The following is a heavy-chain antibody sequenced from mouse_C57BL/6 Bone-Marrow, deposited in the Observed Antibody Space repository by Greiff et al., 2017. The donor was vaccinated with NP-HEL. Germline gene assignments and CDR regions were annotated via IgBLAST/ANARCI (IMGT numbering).Heavy chain of an antibody. Sequence: EVMLVESEGGLVQPGSSMKLSCTASGFTFSDYYMAWVRQVPEKGLEWVANINYDGSSTYYLDSLKSRFIISRDNAKNILYLQMSSLKSEDTATYYCARGSYYGSSLDYWGQGTTLTVSS. D-gene: IGHD1-1*01. CDR1: GFTFSDYY. CDR2: INYDGSST. CDR3: ARGSYYGSSLDY. J-gene: IGHJ2*01. V-gene: IGHV5-16*01.